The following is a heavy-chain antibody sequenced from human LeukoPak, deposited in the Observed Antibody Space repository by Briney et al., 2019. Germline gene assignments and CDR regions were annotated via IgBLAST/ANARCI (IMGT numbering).Heavy chain of an antibody. CDR1: GFIFSSYW. V-gene: IGHV3-7*01. CDR2: IKQDGSEK. J-gene: IGHJ3*02. D-gene: IGHD3-16*01. Sequence: GGSLRLYCAASGFIFSSYWMRWVRQAPGKGLEWVANIKQDGSEKYYVDSVKGRFTISRDNAKNSLYLQMNSLRAEDTAVYYCARDRGAFDIWGQGTMVTVSS. CDR3: ARDRGAFDI.